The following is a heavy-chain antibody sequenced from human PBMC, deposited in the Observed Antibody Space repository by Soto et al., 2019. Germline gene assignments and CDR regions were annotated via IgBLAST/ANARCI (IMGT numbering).Heavy chain of an antibody. CDR2: IIPIFGTA. V-gene: IGHV1-69*12. Sequence: QVQLVQSGAEVKKPGSSVKVSCKASGGTFSSYAISWVRQAPGQGLERMGGIIPIFGTADYAQKFQGRVTITADEPTSTAYMELSSLRSEDTAVYYCASQLTGDYYYYGMDVWGQGTTVTVSS. J-gene: IGHJ6*02. CDR3: ASQLTGDYYYYGMDV. CDR1: GGTFSSYA. D-gene: IGHD7-27*01.